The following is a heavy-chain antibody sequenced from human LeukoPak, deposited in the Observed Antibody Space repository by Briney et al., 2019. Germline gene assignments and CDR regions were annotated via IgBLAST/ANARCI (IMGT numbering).Heavy chain of an antibody. CDR1: GYTFTSYG. CDR2: ISAYNGNT. V-gene: IGHV1-18*01. CDR3: ASSSSSLDYFDY. D-gene: IGHD6-6*01. J-gene: IGHJ4*02. Sequence: ASVKVSCKASGYTFTSYGISWVRQAPGQGLEWMGWISAYNGNTNYAQKLQGRVTMTTDTSTSTAYMELRSLRSDDTAVYYCASSSSSLDYFDYWGQGTLVTVSS.